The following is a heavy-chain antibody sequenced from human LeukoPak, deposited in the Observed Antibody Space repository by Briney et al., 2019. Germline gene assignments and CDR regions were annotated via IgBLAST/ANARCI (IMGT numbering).Heavy chain of an antibody. J-gene: IGHJ4*02. CDR1: GGSISSYY. CDR3: ARAGGSYRIDY. Sequence: SETLSLTCTVSGGSISSYYWSWIRQPPGKGLEWIGYIYHSGSTYYNPSLKSRVTISVDRSKNQFSLKLSSVTAADTAVYYCARAGGSYRIDYWGQGTLVTVSS. D-gene: IGHD1-26*01. V-gene: IGHV4-59*12. CDR2: IYHSGST.